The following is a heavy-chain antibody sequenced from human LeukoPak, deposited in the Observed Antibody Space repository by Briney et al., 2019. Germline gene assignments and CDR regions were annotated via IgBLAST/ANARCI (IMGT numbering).Heavy chain of an antibody. CDR3: ARESIVVVPTTMDDASDI. CDR2: ISSTGDYI. D-gene: IGHD2-2*01. V-gene: IGHV3-21*01. Sequence: GGSLRLSCAVSGFIFSNYGMNWVRQAPGKGLEWVSSISSTGDYIYYADSVKGRFTISRDNAKNALYLQMHSLRVEDTAVYYCARESIVVVPTTMDDASDIWGQGTMVTVSS. J-gene: IGHJ3*02. CDR1: GFIFSNYG.